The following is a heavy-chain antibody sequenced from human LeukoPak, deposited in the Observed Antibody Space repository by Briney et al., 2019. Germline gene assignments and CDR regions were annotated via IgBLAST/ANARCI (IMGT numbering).Heavy chain of an antibody. V-gene: IGHV3-21*01. CDR3: ARGDYYDSSGYGDY. J-gene: IGHJ4*02. CDR1: GFTFSSYS. D-gene: IGHD3-22*01. CDR2: ISGSSSYI. Sequence: GGSLRLSCAASGFTFSSYSMNWVRQAPGKGLEWVSSISGSSSYIFYADSVKGRFTISRDNAKNSLYLQMNSLRAEDTAVYYCARGDYYDSSGYGDYGGQGTLVTVSS.